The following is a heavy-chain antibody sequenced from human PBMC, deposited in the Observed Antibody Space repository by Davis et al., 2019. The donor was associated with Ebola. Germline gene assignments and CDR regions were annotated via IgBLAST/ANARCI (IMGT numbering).Heavy chain of an antibody. Sequence: ASVKVSCKVSGYTLTELSMHWVRQAPGKGLEWMGGFDPEDGETIYAQKFQGRVTMTRNTSISTAYMELSSLRSEDTAVYYCARAPTWSQINYYCFDYWGQGTLVTVSS. CDR3: ARAPTWSQINYYCFDY. CDR1: GYTLTELS. J-gene: IGHJ4*02. V-gene: IGHV1-24*01. CDR2: FDPEDGET. D-gene: IGHD3-10*01.